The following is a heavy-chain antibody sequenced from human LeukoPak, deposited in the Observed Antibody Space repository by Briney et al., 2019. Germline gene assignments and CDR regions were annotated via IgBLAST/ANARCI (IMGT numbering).Heavy chain of an antibody. CDR2: IKQDGTEK. V-gene: IGHV3-7*01. D-gene: IGHD1-26*01. CDR3: ARDPGSYPYYFDY. Sequence: GGSLRLSCTASGFTFTTYWMSWVRHPPGKGLEWVANIKQDGTEKYYVDSVKGRFTISRDNAKNTLYLQMNSLRAEDTAVYYCARDPGSYPYYFDYWGQGTLVTVSS. J-gene: IGHJ4*02. CDR1: GFTFTTYW.